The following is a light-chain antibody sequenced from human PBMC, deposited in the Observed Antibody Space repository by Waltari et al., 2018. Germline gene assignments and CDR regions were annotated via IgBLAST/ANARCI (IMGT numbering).Light chain of an antibody. V-gene: IGLV3-19*01. Sequence: SSELTQDPAVSVALGQTVRITCQGDGLRISYASWYQPRPGQAPFLVIYGKDNRPSGIPDRFSGSSSGNTASLTITGAQAEDEADYYCNSRDSSGDQPVIFGGGTKLTVL. CDR3: NSRDSSGDQPVI. CDR1: GLRISY. CDR2: GKD. J-gene: IGLJ2*01.